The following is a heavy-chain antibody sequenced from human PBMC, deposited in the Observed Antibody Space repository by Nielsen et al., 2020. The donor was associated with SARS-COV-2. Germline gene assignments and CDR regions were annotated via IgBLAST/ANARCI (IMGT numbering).Heavy chain of an antibody. CDR3: ARDSLSSSSWYYYYYGMDV. V-gene: IGHV4-31*02. Sequence: WLRQPPGKGLEWIGYIYYSGSTYYNPSLKSRVTISVDTSMNQFSLKLSSVTAADTAVYYCARDSLSSSSWYYYYYGMDVWGQGTTVTVSS. D-gene: IGHD6-13*01. J-gene: IGHJ6*02. CDR2: IYYSGST.